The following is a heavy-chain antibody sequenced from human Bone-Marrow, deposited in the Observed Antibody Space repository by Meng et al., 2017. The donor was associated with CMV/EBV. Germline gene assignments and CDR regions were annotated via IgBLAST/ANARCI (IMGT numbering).Heavy chain of an antibody. CDR1: GGTFSSYA. Sequence: SVKVSCKASGGTFSSYAISWVRQAPGQGLEWMGGITPIFGTANYAQKFQGRVTITTDESTSTAYMELSSLRSEDTAVYYCASGNYQSRVAVAGTTNWFDPWGQGTLVTVSS. D-gene: IGHD6-19*01. CDR2: ITPIFGTA. V-gene: IGHV1-69*05. J-gene: IGHJ5*02. CDR3: ASGNYQSRVAVAGTTNWFDP.